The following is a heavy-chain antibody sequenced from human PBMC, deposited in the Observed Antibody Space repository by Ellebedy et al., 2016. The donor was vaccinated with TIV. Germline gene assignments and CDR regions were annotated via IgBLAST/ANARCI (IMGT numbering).Heavy chain of an antibody. CDR1: GFTFRDYG. V-gene: IGHV3-30*02. D-gene: IGHD6-13*01. J-gene: IGHJ4*02. CDR3: ATYTSTTSLDH. Sequence: GGSLRLSCAASGFTFRDYGMHWVRQAPGKGLEWVAFIRFDGTNEHYAESVKGRFTISRDNSKNTLFLQMNSLRAEDTAVYYCATYTSTTSLDHWGRGTLVTVSP. CDR2: IRFDGTNE.